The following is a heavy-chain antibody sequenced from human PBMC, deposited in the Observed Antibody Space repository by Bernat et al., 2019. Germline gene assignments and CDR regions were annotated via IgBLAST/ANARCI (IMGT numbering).Heavy chain of an antibody. Sequence: QVQLQESGPGLVKPSETLSLTCTVSGGSISSYYWSWIRQPPGKGLEWIGYIYYSGSTNYNPSLKSRVTISVDTSKNQFSLKLSSVTAADTAVYYCARAVPYYYDSSGYYYGETDSYYFDYWGQGTLVTVSS. CDR3: ARAVPYYYDSSGYYYGETDSYYFDY. CDR2: IYYSGST. D-gene: IGHD3-22*01. J-gene: IGHJ4*02. V-gene: IGHV4-59*01. CDR1: GGSISSYY.